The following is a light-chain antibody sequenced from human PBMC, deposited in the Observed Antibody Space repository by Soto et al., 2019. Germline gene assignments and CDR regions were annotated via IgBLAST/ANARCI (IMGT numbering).Light chain of an antibody. CDR3: HKYNSAPVP. J-gene: IGKJ1*01. V-gene: IGKV1-27*01. CDR2: AAS. Sequence: DIQMTQSPSSLSASVGDRVTITCRASQGISNYLAWYQQKPWKVPKLLIYAASTLQSGVPSRFSGSGSGTHFTLTISSLQPEDVATYCCHKYNSAPVPFGQGPKVQIQ. CDR1: QGISNY.